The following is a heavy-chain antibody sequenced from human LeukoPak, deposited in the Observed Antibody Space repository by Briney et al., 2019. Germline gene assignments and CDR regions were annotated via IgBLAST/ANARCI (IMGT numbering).Heavy chain of an antibody. CDR1: GYSISSGYY. J-gene: IGHJ5*02. CDR2: IYHSGST. V-gene: IGHV4-38-2*02. Sequence: SETLSLTCTVSGYSISSGYYWGWIRQPPGKGLEWIGSIYHSGSTYYNPSLKSRVTISVDTSKNQFSLKLSSVTAADTAVYYCARDRDYCGDFNWFDPWGQGTLVTVSS. CDR3: ARDRDYCGDFNWFDP. D-gene: IGHD4-17*01.